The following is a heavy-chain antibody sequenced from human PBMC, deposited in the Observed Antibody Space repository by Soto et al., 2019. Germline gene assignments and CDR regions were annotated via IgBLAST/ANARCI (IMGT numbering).Heavy chain of an antibody. CDR2: IYHSGST. V-gene: IGHV4-30-2*02. CDR3: AKEWGGWYNHGNWFDP. CDR1: GDSISSGVYS. J-gene: IGHJ5*02. D-gene: IGHD6-19*01. Sequence: SETLCLTCAVSGDSISSGVYSWSWFRQPPGKGLEWIGYIYHSGSTYYNPSLKSRVTMSVDRSKNQFSLKLSSVTAADTAVYYCAKEWGGWYNHGNWFDPWGQGTLVTVSS.